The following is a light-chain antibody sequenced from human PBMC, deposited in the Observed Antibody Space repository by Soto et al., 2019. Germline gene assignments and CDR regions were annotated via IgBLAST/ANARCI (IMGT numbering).Light chain of an antibody. Sequence: DIQMPQPPSTLSASVADRVTITCRASQSISSWLAWYQQKPGKAPKLLIYAASSLESGVPARFGGSGSETEFTLTISSLQPEDFATYFCQQYDDYPLTFGGGTKV. CDR3: QQYDDYPLT. CDR2: AAS. V-gene: IGKV1-5*01. CDR1: QSISSW. J-gene: IGKJ4*02.